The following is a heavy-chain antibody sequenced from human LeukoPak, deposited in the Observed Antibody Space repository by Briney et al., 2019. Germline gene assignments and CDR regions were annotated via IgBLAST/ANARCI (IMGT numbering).Heavy chain of an antibody. CDR3: ARVASSANWFDP. CDR1: GGSISSGNYY. V-gene: IGHV4-30-4*08. J-gene: IGHJ5*02. CDR2: IYYSGST. D-gene: IGHD3-22*01. Sequence: PSETLSLTCTVSGGSISSGNYYWSWIRQPPGKGLEWIGYIYYSGSTYYNLSPKSRVTISVDTSKNQFSLKLSSVTAADTAVYYCARVASSANWFDPWGQGTLVTVSS.